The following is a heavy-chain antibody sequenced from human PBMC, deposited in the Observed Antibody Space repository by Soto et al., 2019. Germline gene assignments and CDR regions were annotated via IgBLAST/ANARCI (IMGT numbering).Heavy chain of an antibody. J-gene: IGHJ6*02. V-gene: IGHV1-69*01. D-gene: IGHD2-2*01. CDR2: IIPIFGTA. CDR1: GGTFSSYA. Sequence: QVQLVQSGAEVKKPGSSVKVSCKASGGTFSSYAISWVRQAPGQGLEWMGGIIPIFGTANYAQKFQGRVTITADESTSAAYMELSSLRSEDTSVYYCGRVFGVSCSSTSCYADGMDVWGQGTTVTVSS. CDR3: GRVFGVSCSSTSCYADGMDV.